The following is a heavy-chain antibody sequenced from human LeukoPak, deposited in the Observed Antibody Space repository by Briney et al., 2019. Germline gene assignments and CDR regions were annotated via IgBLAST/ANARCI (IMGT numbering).Heavy chain of an antibody. Sequence: PGGSLRLSCAASGFTFSSFWMNWVRQAPGKGLEWVSFISSSGSYTYSADSVKGRFTISRDNAKDSLYLQMNSLRAEDTAIYYCARGHSTSWDHNYFDYWGQGILVTVSS. CDR1: GFTFSSFW. V-gene: IGHV3-21*01. J-gene: IGHJ4*02. D-gene: IGHD6-13*01. CDR2: ISSSGSYT. CDR3: ARGHSTSWDHNYFDY.